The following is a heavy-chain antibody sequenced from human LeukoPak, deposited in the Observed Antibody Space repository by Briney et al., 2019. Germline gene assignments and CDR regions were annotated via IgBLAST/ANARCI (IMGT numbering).Heavy chain of an antibody. Sequence: ASVKVSCKASGYTFTSYVINWVRQATGQGLEWVGWMNPNSGGTVYAQNFQGRVTMTRDTSIGTAYMELNSLRSEDTAVYYCARGAIFGMTTRGYGMDVWGQGTTVTVSS. D-gene: IGHD3-3*01. V-gene: IGHV1-8*01. CDR2: MNPNSGGT. CDR3: ARGAIFGMTTRGYGMDV. J-gene: IGHJ6*02. CDR1: GYTFTSYV.